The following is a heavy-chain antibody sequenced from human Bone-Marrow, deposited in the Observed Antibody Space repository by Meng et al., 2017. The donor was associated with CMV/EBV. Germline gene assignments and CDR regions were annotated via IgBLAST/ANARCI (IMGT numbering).Heavy chain of an antibody. J-gene: IGHJ3*02. Sequence: GESLKISCAASGFTFDDYGMSWVRQAPGKGLEWVSGINWNGGSTGYADSVKGRFTISRDNAKNSLYLQMNSLRAEDTAVYYCARGDYGGGAFDIWGQGTMVTVSS. V-gene: IGHV3-20*04. CDR3: ARGDYGGGAFDI. CDR2: INWNGGST. CDR1: GFTFDDYG. D-gene: IGHD4-17*01.